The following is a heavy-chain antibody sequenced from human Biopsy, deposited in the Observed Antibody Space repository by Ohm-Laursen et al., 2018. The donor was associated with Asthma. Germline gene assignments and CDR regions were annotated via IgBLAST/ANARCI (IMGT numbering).Heavy chain of an antibody. Sequence: ASVKVSCNASGDSFSNYAISWVRQAPGQGLEWMGRIDPNSGGTNYAQKFLGRVTMTRDTSISTAYMELSRLRSDDTAVYYCAIMGYSSGWDFFDYWGQGTLVTVSS. J-gene: IGHJ4*02. D-gene: IGHD6-19*01. V-gene: IGHV1-2*06. CDR3: AIMGYSSGWDFFDY. CDR2: IDPNSGGT. CDR1: GDSFSNYA.